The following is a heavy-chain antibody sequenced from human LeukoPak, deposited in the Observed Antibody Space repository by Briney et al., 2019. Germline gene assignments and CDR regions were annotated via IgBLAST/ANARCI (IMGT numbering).Heavy chain of an antibody. CDR2: IWYDGSNT. CDR1: GFNFSTYD. CDR3: PREARYDSSGYYFDY. J-gene: IGHJ4*02. D-gene: IGHD3-22*01. Sequence: GGSLRLSCAASGFNFSTYDMLWVRQAPGKGLEWVAVIWYDGSNTYYVDSVKGRFTISRDNSKNTLYLQMNSLRAEDTAVYYCPREARYDSSGYYFDYWGQGTLVTVSS. V-gene: IGHV3-33*01.